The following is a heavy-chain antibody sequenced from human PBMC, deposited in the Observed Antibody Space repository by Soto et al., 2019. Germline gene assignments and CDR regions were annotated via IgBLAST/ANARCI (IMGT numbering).Heavy chain of an antibody. CDR2: INPNSGGT. V-gene: IGHV1-2*02. Sequence: QVQLVQSGAEVKKPGASVKVSCKASGYTFTGYYMHWVRQAPGQGLEWMGWINPNSGGTNYAQKFQGGVTMTRDTSISTAYMELSRLRSDDTAVYYCARVGPRDSSSWYWSVAGPPGHYGMDVWGQGTTVTVSS. J-gene: IGHJ6*02. CDR1: GYTFTGYY. D-gene: IGHD6-13*01. CDR3: ARVGPRDSSSWYWSVAGPPGHYGMDV.